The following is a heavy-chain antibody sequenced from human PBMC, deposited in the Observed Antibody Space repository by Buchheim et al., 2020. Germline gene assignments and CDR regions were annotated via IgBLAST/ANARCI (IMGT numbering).Heavy chain of an antibody. CDR2: IYYSGST. CDR1: GGSISSYY. CDR3: ARAPGYSYGYYYYYGMDV. D-gene: IGHD5-18*01. V-gene: IGHV4-59*01. J-gene: IGHJ6*02. Sequence: QVQLQESGPGLVKPSETLSLTCTVSGGSISSYYWSWIRQPPGKGLEWIGYIYYSGSTNYNPSLKSRVNISIDTSKNKFSLKLSSVTAADTAVYYCARAPGYSYGYYYYYGMDVWGQGTT.